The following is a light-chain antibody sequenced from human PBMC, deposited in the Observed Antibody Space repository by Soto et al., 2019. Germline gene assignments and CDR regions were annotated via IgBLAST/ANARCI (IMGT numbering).Light chain of an antibody. J-gene: IGKJ4*01. CDR2: GAS. CDR1: QSVSSN. CDR3: QQYNNWPLT. V-gene: IGKV3-15*01. Sequence: EIVLTQSPATLSVSPGERATLSCRASQSVSSNLAWYQQKPGQAPRLLIYGASTSATGIPDRFSGSGSETEFTLTISSLQSEDFAVYYCQQYNNWPLTFGGGTKVKIK.